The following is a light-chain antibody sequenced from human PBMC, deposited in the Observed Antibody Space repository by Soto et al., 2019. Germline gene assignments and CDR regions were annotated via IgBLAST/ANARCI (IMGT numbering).Light chain of an antibody. V-gene: IGKV3-20*01. J-gene: IGKJ1*01. CDR1: QSVSSSY. CDR3: QQYGSSPTT. Sequence: EIVLTQSPGTLSLSPGERATLSCRASQSVSSSYLAWYQQKPGKAPRLLIYGASSRATGIQDRFSGSESGTDFTLTIIRLEPEDFAVYYCQQYGSSPTTFGQGTKVDIK. CDR2: GAS.